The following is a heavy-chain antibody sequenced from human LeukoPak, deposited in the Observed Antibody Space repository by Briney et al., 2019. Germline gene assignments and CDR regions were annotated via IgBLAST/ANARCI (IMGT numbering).Heavy chain of an antibody. J-gene: IGHJ3*02. CDR3: ARLRAMDAFDI. Sequence: GGSLRLSCAASGFTFSSYSMNWVRQAPGKGLEWVSSISSSSSYIYYADSVKGRFTISRDNAKNSLYLQMNSLRAEDTAVYYCARLRAMDAFDIWGQGTMVTVSS. V-gene: IGHV3-21*01. CDR1: GFTFSSYS. CDR2: ISSSSSYI.